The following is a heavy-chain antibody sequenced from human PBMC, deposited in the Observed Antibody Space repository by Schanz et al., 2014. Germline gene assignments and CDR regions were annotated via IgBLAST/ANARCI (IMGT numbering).Heavy chain of an antibody. CDR1: GFTFSRHA. V-gene: IGHV3-30*09. Sequence: QVELVESGGGVVQPGRSLRLSCAASGFTFSRHAMHWVRQAAGKGLEWVAAITYDGSNKYYAESVKGRFAISRDNSKDTLYLQMNSLRTEDTAVYYCAGDWASGRYYSDSWGQGTLVTFSS. CDR3: AGDWASGRYYSDS. D-gene: IGHD1-26*01. CDR2: ITYDGSNK. J-gene: IGHJ4*02.